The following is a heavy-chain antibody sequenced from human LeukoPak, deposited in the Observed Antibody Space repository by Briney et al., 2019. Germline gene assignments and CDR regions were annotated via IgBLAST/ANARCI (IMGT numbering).Heavy chain of an antibody. CDR2: ISAYNGNT. J-gene: IGHJ4*02. CDR3: ARDSEGYSYGNGFDY. D-gene: IGHD5-18*01. V-gene: IGHV1-18*01. CDR1: GYTFTIYG. Sequence: ASVAVSFTASGYTFTIYGISWVRQAPGQGIEWMGWISAYNGNTNYSQKLQGRVTMTTDTSTSTAYMELRSLRSDDTAVYYCARDSEGYSYGNGFDYWGQGTLVTVSS.